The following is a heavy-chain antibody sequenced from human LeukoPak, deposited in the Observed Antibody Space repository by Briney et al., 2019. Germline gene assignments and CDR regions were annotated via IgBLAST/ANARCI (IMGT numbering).Heavy chain of an antibody. CDR1: GGTFSSYA. D-gene: IGHD3-3*01. CDR3: ASRFHYDFWSGYYLTPIFDY. CDR2: IIPIFGTA. J-gene: IGHJ4*02. Sequence: SVKVSCKASGGTFSSYAISWVRQAPGQGLEWMGGIIPIFGTANYAQKFQGRVTITADESTSTAYMELSGLRSEDTAVYYCASRFHYDFWSGYYLTPIFDYWGQGTLVTVSS. V-gene: IGHV1-69*13.